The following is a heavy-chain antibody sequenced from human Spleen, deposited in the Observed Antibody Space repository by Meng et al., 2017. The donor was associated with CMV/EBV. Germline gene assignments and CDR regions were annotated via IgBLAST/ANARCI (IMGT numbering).Heavy chain of an antibody. CDR3: ARDLATPSYKGEYEFSGLDY. J-gene: IGHJ4*02. CDR1: GYTFTGYY. CDR2: IIPILGIA. V-gene: IGHV1-69*04. Sequence: SVKVSCKASGYTFTGYYMHWVRQAPGQGLEWMGRIIPILGIAIYAQKFQGRVTIIADKSTSTAFMELSSLRSEDTAVYYCARDLATPSYKGEYEFSGLDYWGQGTLVTVSS. D-gene: IGHD3-16*01.